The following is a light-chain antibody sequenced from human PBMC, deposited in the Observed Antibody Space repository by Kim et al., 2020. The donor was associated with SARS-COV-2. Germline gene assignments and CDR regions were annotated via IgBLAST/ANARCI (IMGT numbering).Light chain of an antibody. J-gene: IGLJ2*01. CDR3: QAWDSSTVV. V-gene: IGLV3-1*01. CDR1: KLGDRY. CDR2: QDN. Sequence: SYELTQPPSVSVSPGQTASIPCSGDKLGDRYAWWYHQKPGQSPVLVIYQDNKRPSGIPERFSGSNSGNTATLTISGTQAMDEADYYCQAWDSSTVVFGGGTQLTVL.